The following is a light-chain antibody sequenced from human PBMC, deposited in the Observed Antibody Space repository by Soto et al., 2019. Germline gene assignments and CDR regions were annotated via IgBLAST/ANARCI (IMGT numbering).Light chain of an antibody. CDR2: WAS. V-gene: IGKV4-1*01. J-gene: IGKJ1*01. Sequence: DFVMTQSPDSLAVSLGERATINCKSSQSVLHSSNNKNYLAWYQQKPGQPPKLLIYWASTRESGVPDRFSGSGSGADFTLTISSLQAEDVAVYYCQQYYSTPWTFGQGTKVEIK. CDR1: QSVLHSSNNKNY. CDR3: QQYYSTPWT.